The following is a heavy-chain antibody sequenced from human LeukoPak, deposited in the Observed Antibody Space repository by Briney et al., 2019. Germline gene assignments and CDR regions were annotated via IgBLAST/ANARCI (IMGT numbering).Heavy chain of an antibody. Sequence: PGGSLRLSCAVSGFTFRSHEMNWVRQAPGKGLEWISYISTSGSIIYYADSVKGRFTISRDNARNSLFLQMGSLKVEDTAVYYCARASYNSDWYFDQWGQGTQVTVSS. D-gene: IGHD6-19*01. J-gene: IGHJ4*02. CDR2: ISTSGSII. CDR3: ARASYNSDWYFDQ. CDR1: GFTFRSHE. V-gene: IGHV3-48*03.